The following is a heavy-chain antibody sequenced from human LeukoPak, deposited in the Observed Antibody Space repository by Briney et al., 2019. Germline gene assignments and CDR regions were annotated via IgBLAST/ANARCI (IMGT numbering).Heavy chain of an antibody. D-gene: IGHD3/OR15-3a*01. CDR2: INEDGSEK. CDR3: ASRTGYYHWDAFDI. Sequence: GGSLRLSCAASGFTFSRYWMSWVRQAPGKGLEWVANINEDGSEKYFVGSVRGRFTISRDNAKNSLYLQMNSLRAEDTAVYYCASRTGYYHWDAFDIWGQGTMVTVSS. CDR1: GFTFSRYW. V-gene: IGHV3-7*01. J-gene: IGHJ3*02.